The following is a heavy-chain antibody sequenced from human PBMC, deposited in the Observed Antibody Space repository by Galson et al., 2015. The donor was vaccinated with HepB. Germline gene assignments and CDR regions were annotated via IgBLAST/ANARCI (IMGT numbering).Heavy chain of an antibody. CDR1: GFTFSTYS. J-gene: IGHJ4*02. D-gene: IGHD4-17*01. V-gene: IGHV3-21*04. CDR2: ISDTSNCI. CDR3: VRNLFSGDDYAVDY. Sequence: SLRLSCAASGFTFSTYSMNWVRQAPGKGLEWVSSISDTSNCIYHADSVKGRFTVSRDNAKNSLYLQMNSLRAEDTAMYYCVRNLFSGDDYAVDYWGQGTLVTVSS.